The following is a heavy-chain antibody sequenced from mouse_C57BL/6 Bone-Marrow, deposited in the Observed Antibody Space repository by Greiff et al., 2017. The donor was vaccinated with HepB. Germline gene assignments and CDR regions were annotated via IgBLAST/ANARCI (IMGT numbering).Heavy chain of an antibody. CDR1: GYTFTDYY. D-gene: IGHD1-1*01. CDR3: ARRAITTVVAPYAMDY. Sequence: QVQLQQSGAELVRPGASVKLSCKASGYTFTDYYINWVKQRPGQGLEWIARIYPGSGNTYYNEKFKGKATLTAEKSSSTAYMQLSSLTSEDSAVYFCARRAITTVVAPYAMDYWGQGTSVTVSS. J-gene: IGHJ4*01. V-gene: IGHV1-76*01. CDR2: IYPGSGNT.